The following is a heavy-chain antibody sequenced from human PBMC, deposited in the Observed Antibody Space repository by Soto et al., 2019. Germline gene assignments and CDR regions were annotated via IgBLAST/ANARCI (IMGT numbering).Heavy chain of an antibody. J-gene: IGHJ4*02. V-gene: IGHV3-74*01. CDR2: MNSDGSTT. CDR3: ATAEVDY. Sequence: GGSLRLSCATSGFTFGDYWMHWVRQAPGEGLEWVSRMNSDGSTTNYADSVKGRFTVSRDNARNTLYLQMNSLRAEDTAVYYCATAEVDYWGPGTLVTVSS. CDR1: GFTFGDYW.